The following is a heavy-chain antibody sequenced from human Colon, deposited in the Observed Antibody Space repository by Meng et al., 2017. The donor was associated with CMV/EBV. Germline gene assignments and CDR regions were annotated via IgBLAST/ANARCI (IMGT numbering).Heavy chain of an antibody. CDR3: ASLRPPLWFGELRGNYQYVRDV. Sequence: SETLSLTCTVSGVSVTTSSYYWSWLRQTPGKGLQWIGYISDSGSTNFNPTLKSRVSISVDKSKNQFSLKLTSVTAADTGVYYCASLRPPLWFGELRGNYQYVRDVWGQGTTVTVSS. J-gene: IGHJ6*02. CDR2: ISDSGST. V-gene: IGHV4-61*01. D-gene: IGHD3-10*01. CDR1: GVSVTTSSYY.